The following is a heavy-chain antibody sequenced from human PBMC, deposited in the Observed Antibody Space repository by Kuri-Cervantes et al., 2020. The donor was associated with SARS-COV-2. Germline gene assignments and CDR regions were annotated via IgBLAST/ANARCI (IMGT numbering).Heavy chain of an antibody. D-gene: IGHD3-3*01. CDR3: ARQMLRSIRIFGVVITRNWFDP. V-gene: IGHV4-39*01. CDR2: IYYSGST. Sequence: SETLSLTCTVSGGSISSSSYYWGWIRQPPGKGLEWIGSIYYSGSTYYNPSLKSRVTISVDTSKNQLSLKLSSVTAADKAVYYCARQMLRSIRIFGVVITRNWFDPWGQGTLVTVYS. CDR1: GGSISSSSYY. J-gene: IGHJ5*02.